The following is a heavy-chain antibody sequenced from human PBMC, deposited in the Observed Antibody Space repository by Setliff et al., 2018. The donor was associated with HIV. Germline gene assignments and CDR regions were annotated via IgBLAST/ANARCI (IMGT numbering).Heavy chain of an antibody. V-gene: IGHV4-39*01. Sequence: PSGTLSLTCTVSGDSATNSRYYWAWIRQTPGKGLEYIGSIHYDERTYYNPSLKSRVTISLDTSKNQFSLKLSSVTAADTAVYYCARVGWDYYDSSGVGEFDYWGQGTLVTVSS. J-gene: IGHJ4*02. CDR1: GDSATNSRYY. CDR2: IHYDERT. D-gene: IGHD3-22*01. CDR3: ARVGWDYYDSSGVGEFDY.